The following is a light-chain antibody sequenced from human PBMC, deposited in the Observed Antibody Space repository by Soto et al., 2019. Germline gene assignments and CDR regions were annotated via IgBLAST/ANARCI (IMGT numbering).Light chain of an antibody. V-gene: IGLV3-21*04. J-gene: IGLJ1*01. CDR1: NIGNKR. CDR2: YDS. Sequence: SYELTQPPSVSVAPEKTATITCGGDNIGNKRVHWYRQKPGQAPVLVISYDSDRPSGIPERFSGSNSGNTATLTISRVEAGDEADYYCQVWDIMTDNYVFGIRTKLTVL. CDR3: QVWDIMTDNYV.